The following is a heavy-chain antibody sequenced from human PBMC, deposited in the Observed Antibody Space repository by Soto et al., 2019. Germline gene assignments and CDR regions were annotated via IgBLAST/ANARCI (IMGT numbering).Heavy chain of an antibody. D-gene: IGHD3-22*01. V-gene: IGHV3-9*01. CDR2: ISWNSGSI. Sequence: EVQLVESGGGLVQPGRSLRLSCAASGFTFDDYAMNWVRQAPGKGLEWVSGISWNSGSIGYADSVKGRFTISRDNAKNSLYLQMNSLRADDTALYYCAKAPDDSSGYYLFQHWGQGTLVTVSS. CDR3: AKAPDDSSGYYLFQH. CDR1: GFTFDDYA. J-gene: IGHJ1*01.